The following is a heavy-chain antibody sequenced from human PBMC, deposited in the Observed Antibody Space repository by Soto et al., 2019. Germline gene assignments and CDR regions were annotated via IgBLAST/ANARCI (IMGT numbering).Heavy chain of an antibody. CDR3: AQGFSGSRPYNWFRP. CDR1: RFAFSSYA. CDR2: ISGGGDAT. Sequence: GGSLRLSCTASRFAFSSYAMSWVRQAPGKGLEWVSAISGGGDATFYADSLRGRFTISRDNSMNTLYLQVNSLRVEDTAVYYCAQGFSGSRPYNWFRPWGQGTLVTVSS. V-gene: IGHV3-23*01. J-gene: IGHJ5*02. D-gene: IGHD2-15*01.